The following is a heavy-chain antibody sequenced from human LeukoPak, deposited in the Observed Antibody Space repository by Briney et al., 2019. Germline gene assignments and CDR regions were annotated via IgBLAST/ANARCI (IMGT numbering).Heavy chain of an antibody. CDR1: GFTFSSYS. J-gene: IGHJ4*02. Sequence: TGGSLRLSCAASGFTFSSYSMSWVRQAPGKGLEWVSAIIGSGDTTYYADSVKGRLTISRDNSKNTLYLQTNSLRAEDTAVYYCAKVTGGDMITYGGLDYWGQGTLVTVSS. D-gene: IGHD3-16*01. CDR2: IIGSGDTT. CDR3: AKVTGGDMITYGGLDY. V-gene: IGHV3-23*01.